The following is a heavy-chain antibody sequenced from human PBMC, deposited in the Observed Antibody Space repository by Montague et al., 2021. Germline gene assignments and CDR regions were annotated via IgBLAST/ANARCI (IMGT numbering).Heavy chain of an antibody. V-gene: IGHV3-30*04. CDR3: ARVKTGYCVPIDF. CDR1: GFTFTSYT. J-gene: IGHJ4*02. CDR2: VSFHGAKQ. Sequence: SLRLSCPASGFTFTSYTMHWVRQAPGKGLEWLAVVSFHGAKQYYADSVNGRFTISRDNSKNTLFLQMNSLRAEDTAVYYCARVKTGYCVPIDFWGQGTLVTVSS. D-gene: IGHD5-12*01.